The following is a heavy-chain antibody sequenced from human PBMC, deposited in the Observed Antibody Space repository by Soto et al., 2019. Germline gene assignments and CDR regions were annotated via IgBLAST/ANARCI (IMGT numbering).Heavy chain of an antibody. J-gene: IGHJ4*02. D-gene: IGHD2-15*01. Sequence: LETLSLTCAVYGRCFSGYYWRWIRQPPGKGLEWIGEINHSGSTNYNPSLKSRVTISVDTSKNQFSLKLSSVTAADTAVYYCAREGYCSGGSCYSSAYWGQGTLVTVSS. V-gene: IGHV4-34*01. CDR1: GRCFSGYY. CDR2: INHSGST. CDR3: AREGYCSGGSCYSSAY.